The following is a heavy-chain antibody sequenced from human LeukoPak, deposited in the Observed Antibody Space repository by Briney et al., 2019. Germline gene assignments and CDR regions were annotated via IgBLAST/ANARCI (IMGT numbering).Heavy chain of an antibody. CDR1: GFTVSSNY. Sequence: GGSLRLSCAASGFTVSSNYMSWVRQAPGKGLEWVSVIYSGGSTYYADSVKGRFTISRDNSKNTLYLQMNSLRAEDTAVYYCARRYCSTCPTGHAFDLWGQGTMVTVSS. D-gene: IGHD2-2*01. CDR3: ARRYCSTCPTGHAFDL. V-gene: IGHV3-53*01. J-gene: IGHJ3*01. CDR2: IYSGGST.